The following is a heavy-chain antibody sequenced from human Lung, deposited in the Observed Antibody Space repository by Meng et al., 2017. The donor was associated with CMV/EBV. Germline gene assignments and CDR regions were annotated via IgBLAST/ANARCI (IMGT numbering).Heavy chain of an antibody. V-gene: IGHV4-59*01. Sequence: SETXSLTCTVSGGSISSYYWSWIRQPPGKGLEWIGYIYYSGSTNYNPSLKSRVTISVDTSKIQFSLKLGSVTAADTAVYYCARDNPNSGIDYWGQGTLVTVSS. CDR3: ARDNPNSGIDY. CDR2: IYYSGST. D-gene: IGHD1-26*01. CDR1: GGSISSYY. J-gene: IGHJ4*02.